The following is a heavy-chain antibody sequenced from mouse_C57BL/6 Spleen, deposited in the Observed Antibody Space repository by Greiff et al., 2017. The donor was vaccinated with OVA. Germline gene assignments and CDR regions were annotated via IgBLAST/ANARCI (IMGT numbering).Heavy chain of an antibody. D-gene: IGHD2-1*01. CDR3: GGGNYVGYYAMYY. Sequence: QVQLQQPGAELVKPGASVKLSCKASGYTFTSYWMHWVKQRPGPGLEWIGTIHPNSGSTNYNEKFKSKATLTVDKSYSTAYMQRSSLTSEDSAVYYCGGGNYVGYYAMYYWGQGTSVTVSS. J-gene: IGHJ4*01. CDR2: IHPNSGST. CDR1: GYTFTSYW. V-gene: IGHV1-64*01.